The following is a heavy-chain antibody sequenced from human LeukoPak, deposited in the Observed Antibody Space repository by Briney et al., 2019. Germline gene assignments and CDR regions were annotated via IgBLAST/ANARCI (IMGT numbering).Heavy chain of an antibody. CDR1: GGSISSYY. V-gene: IGHV4-59*12. Sequence: PSETLSLTCTVSGGSISSYYWSWTRQPPGKGLEWIGYIYYSGSTNYNPSLKSRVTISVDTSKNQFSLKLSSVTAADTAVYYCARDACSSTSCYIDYWGQGTLVTVSS. CDR3: ARDACSSTSCYIDY. CDR2: IYYSGST. J-gene: IGHJ4*02. D-gene: IGHD2-2*02.